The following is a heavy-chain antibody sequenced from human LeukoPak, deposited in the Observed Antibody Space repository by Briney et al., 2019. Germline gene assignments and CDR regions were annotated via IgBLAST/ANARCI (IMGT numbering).Heavy chain of an antibody. V-gene: IGHV3-33*01. CDR1: GFTFSSYG. CDR2: IWYDGSNK. Sequence: GGSLRLSCAASGFTFSSYGMHWVRQAPGKGLEWVAVIWYDGSNKYYADSVKGRFTISRDNSKNTLYPQMNSLRAEDTAVYYCARESRTSNYGYCYYGMDVWGQGTTVTVSS. CDR3: ARESRTSNYGYCYYGMDV. D-gene: IGHD4-11*01. J-gene: IGHJ6*02.